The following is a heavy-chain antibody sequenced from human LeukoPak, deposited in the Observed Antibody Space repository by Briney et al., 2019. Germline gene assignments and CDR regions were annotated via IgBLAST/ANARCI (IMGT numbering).Heavy chain of an antibody. Sequence: GESLKISCKGSGYGFTNYWIGWLRQMPGKGLEWMGIIYPGDSDTRYSPSFQGQVTISADKSISTAYLQWSSLKASDTAMYYCARLPLGYDFWSGYHRRARTPQKSTDYWGQGTLVTVSS. V-gene: IGHV5-51*01. CDR3: ARLPLGYDFWSGYHRRARTPQKSTDY. CDR1: GYGFTNYW. D-gene: IGHD3-3*01. J-gene: IGHJ4*02. CDR2: IYPGDSDT.